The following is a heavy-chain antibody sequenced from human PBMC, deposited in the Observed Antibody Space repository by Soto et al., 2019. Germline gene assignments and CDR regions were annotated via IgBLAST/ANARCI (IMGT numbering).Heavy chain of an antibody. CDR3: ARRRDLGVVIISNYCYYGMDV. Sequence: SETLSLTCAVYGGSFSGYYWSWIRQPPGKGLEWIGEINHSGSTNYNPSLKSRVTISVDTSKNQFSLKLSSVTAADTAVYYCARRRDLGVVIISNYCYYGMDVWGQGTTVTVSS. CDR1: GGSFSGYY. J-gene: IGHJ6*02. CDR2: INHSGST. V-gene: IGHV4-34*01. D-gene: IGHD3-3*01.